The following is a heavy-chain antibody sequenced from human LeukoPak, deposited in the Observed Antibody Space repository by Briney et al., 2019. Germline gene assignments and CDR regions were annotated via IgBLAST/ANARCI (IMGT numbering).Heavy chain of an antibody. J-gene: IGHJ4*02. D-gene: IGHD2-2*01. V-gene: IGHV1-2*02. CDR3: ARDLGGLVPAANDY. CDR2: INPNSGGT. CDR1: GYTFTGYY. Sequence: ASVEVSCKASGYTFTGYYMHWVRQAPGQGLEWMGWINPNSGGTNYAQKFQGRVTMTRDTSISTAYMELSRLRSDDTAVYYCARDLGGLVPAANDYWGQGTLVTVSS.